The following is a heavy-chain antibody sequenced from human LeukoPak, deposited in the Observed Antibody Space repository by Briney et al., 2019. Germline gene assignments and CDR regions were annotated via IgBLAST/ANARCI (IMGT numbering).Heavy chain of an antibody. J-gene: IGHJ4*02. CDR2: IWYDGSNK. D-gene: IGHD2-15*01. CDR3: AKQLGYCSDGSCYFPY. CDR1: GFTFSSYG. V-gene: IGHV3-33*06. Sequence: PGRSLRRSCAASGFTFSSYGMHWVRQAPGKGLEWVAVIWYDGSNKYYADSVKGRFTISRDNSKNTLYLQMNSLRAEDTAVYYCAKQLGYCSDGSCYFPYWGQGTLVTVSS.